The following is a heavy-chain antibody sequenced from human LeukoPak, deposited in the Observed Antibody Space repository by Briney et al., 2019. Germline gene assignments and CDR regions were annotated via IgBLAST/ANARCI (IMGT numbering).Heavy chain of an antibody. J-gene: IGHJ4*02. V-gene: IGHV3-49*04. CDR3: SRAYSTGWLGINDY. CDR1: GFTFSDYA. D-gene: IGHD6-19*01. Sequence: PGRSLRLSCAASGFTFSDYALTWVRQAPGKGLEWVGFIRNKANGGTADYAASVKGRFTISRDDSKTIDYLQMNSLKTEDTAVYYCSRAYSTGWLGINDYWGQGALVTVSS. CDR2: IRNKANGGTA.